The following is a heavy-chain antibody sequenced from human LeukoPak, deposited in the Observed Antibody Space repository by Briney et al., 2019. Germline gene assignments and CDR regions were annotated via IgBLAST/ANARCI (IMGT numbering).Heavy chain of an antibody. V-gene: IGHV4-39*01. J-gene: IGHJ4*02. CDR3: SRQETYYYDSSAYPIFDY. Sequence: SETLSLTCTVSGGSISSSSYYWGWIRQPPGKGLEWIGEVDHSGSTTYNPSLKSRVTVSVDTSKNQFSLKLNSVTAADTAVYYCSRQETYYYDSSAYPIFDYWSQGTLVTVSS. D-gene: IGHD3-22*01. CDR2: VDHSGST. CDR1: GGSISSSSYY.